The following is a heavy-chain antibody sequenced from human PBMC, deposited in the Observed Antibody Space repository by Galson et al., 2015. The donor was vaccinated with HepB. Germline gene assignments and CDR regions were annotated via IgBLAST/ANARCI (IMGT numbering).Heavy chain of an antibody. CDR1: GYTFTSYA. CDR2: INTNTGNP. D-gene: IGHD3-10*01. J-gene: IGHJ6*02. V-gene: IGHV7-4-1*02. CDR3: ARGGASGGSGSPPTYYYYGMDV. Sequence: SVKVSCKASGYTFTSYAMNWVRQAPGQGLEWMGWINTNTGNPTYAQGFTGRFVFSLDTSVSTAYLQISSLKAEDTAVYYCARGGASGGSGSPPTYYYYGMDVWGQGTTVTVSS.